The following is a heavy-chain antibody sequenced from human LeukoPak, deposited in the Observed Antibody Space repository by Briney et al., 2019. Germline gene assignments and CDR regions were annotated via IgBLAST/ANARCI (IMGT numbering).Heavy chain of an antibody. D-gene: IGHD2-2*01. CDR1: GYTFTGYY. CDR3: ARTSRGIVVVPAAEYYYYGMDV. J-gene: IGHJ6*02. CDR2: INPNSGGT. Sequence: GASVKVSCKASGYTFTGYYMHWVRQAPGQGLEWMGWINPNSGGTNYAQKFQGRVTMTRDTSISTAYMELSRLRSDGTAVYYCARTSRGIVVVPAAEYYYYGMDVWGQGTTVTVSS. V-gene: IGHV1-2*02.